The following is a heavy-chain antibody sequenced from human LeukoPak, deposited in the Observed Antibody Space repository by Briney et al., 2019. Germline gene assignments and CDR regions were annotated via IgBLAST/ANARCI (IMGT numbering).Heavy chain of an antibody. J-gene: IGHJ4*02. Sequence: PGGSLGLSCSASGFTFSSYAMHWVRQAPGKGLEYVSAISSNGGSTYYADSVKGRFTISRDNSKNTLYLQMNSLRAEDTAVYYCAKDHRKTYPITIFGVASYYFDYWGQGTLVTVSS. CDR3: AKDHRKTYPITIFGVASYYFDY. CDR1: GFTFSSYA. CDR2: ISSNGGST. V-gene: IGHV3-64*04. D-gene: IGHD3-3*01.